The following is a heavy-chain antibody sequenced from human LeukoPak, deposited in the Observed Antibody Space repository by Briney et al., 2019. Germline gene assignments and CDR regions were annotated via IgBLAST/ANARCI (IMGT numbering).Heavy chain of an antibody. V-gene: IGHV3-30*18. J-gene: IGHJ4*02. CDR2: ISYDGSNK. Sequence: GRSLRLSCAASGFTFSSYGMHWVRQAPGKGLEWVAVISYDGSNKYYADSVKGRFTISRDNSKNTLYLQMNSLRAEDTAVYYCAKRDFSGPFATFDYWGQGTLVTVSS. CDR3: AKRDFSGPFATFDY. CDR1: GFTFSSYG. D-gene: IGHD6-19*01.